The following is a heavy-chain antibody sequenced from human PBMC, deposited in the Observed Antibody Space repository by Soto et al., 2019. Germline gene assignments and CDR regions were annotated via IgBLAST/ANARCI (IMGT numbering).Heavy chain of an antibody. CDR1: GGTFSSYA. CDR3: ARGSHEITRNWFDP. V-gene: IGHV1-69*13. CDR2: IIPIFGTA. J-gene: IGHJ5*02. D-gene: IGHD1-20*01. Sequence: ASVKVSCKASGGTFSSYAISWVRQAPGQGLEWMGGIIPIFGTANYAQKFQGRVTITADESTSTAYMELSSLRSEDTAVYYCARGSHEITRNWFDPWGQGTLVTVSS.